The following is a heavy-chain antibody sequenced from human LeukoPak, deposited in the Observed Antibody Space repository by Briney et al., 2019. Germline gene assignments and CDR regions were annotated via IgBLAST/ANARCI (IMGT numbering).Heavy chain of an antibody. CDR1: GGSISSSSYY. D-gene: IGHD3-22*01. CDR3: ARSTKRYDRSGFDY. Sequence: SETLSLTCTVSGGSISSSSYYWGWIRQPPGKGLEWIGSIYYSGSTYYNPSLKSRVTISVDTSKNQFSLKLSSVTAADTAVYYCARSTKRYDRSGFDYWGQGTLVTVSS. CDR2: IYYSGST. V-gene: IGHV4-39*07. J-gene: IGHJ4*02.